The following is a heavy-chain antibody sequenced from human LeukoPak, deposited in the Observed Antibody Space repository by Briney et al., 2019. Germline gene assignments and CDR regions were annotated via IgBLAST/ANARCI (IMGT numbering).Heavy chain of an antibody. V-gene: IGHV1-18*01. D-gene: IGHD2-15*01. CDR2: ISGYNGNT. Sequence: ASVKVSCKASGYTFTSYGNSWVRQAPGQGVEWMGWISGYNGNTHYAQNLQGRVTMTTDTSTSTAYMELRSLRSDDTAVYYCARGPYCSGGTCYSQYFDYWGQGTLVTVSS. J-gene: IGHJ4*02. CDR1: GYTFTSYG. CDR3: ARGPYCSGGTCYSQYFDY.